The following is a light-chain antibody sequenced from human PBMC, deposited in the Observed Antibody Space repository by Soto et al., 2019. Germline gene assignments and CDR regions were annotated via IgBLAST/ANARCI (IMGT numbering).Light chain of an antibody. J-gene: IGKJ2*01. CDR2: DAS. CDR1: QGINKY. Sequence: DIQMTQSPSSLSASVGDRVTITCRASQGINKYLSWFQQKPGKAPKSLIYDASTLHSGVPSRFSGSGSGTDFTLSISSLQSEDFATYYCQQFVSYPYTFGHGTKLEIK. CDR3: QQFVSYPYT. V-gene: IGKV1-16*01.